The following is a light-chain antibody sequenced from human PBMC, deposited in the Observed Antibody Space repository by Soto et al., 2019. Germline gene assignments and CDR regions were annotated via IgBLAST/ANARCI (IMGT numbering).Light chain of an antibody. V-gene: IGKV3-11*01. J-gene: IGKJ1*01. CDR3: QQYDNNPWT. Sequence: EIVLTQSPATVSLSPGESATLSCRASQNVHSFLAWYQQRPGQAPRLLIYDASFRATGIPARFSGSGSGTDFTLTISSLQSDDFATYYCQQYDNNPWTFGQGTKVEIK. CDR1: QNVHSF. CDR2: DAS.